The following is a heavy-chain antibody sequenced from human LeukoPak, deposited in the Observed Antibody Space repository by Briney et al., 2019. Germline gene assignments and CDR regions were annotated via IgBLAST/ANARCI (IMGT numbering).Heavy chain of an antibody. D-gene: IGHD2-2*01. Sequence: GGSLRLSCAASRFTFSSYAMSWVRQAPGKGLEWVSYISSSGSTIYYADSVKGRFTISRDNTKRSLYLQMDSLRAEDTAVYYCARPKLGYCSSVTCSAPNYYFDYWGQGTLVTVSS. CDR1: RFTFSSYA. CDR3: ARPKLGYCSSVTCSAPNYYFDY. CDR2: ISSSGSTI. V-gene: IGHV3-48*01. J-gene: IGHJ4*02.